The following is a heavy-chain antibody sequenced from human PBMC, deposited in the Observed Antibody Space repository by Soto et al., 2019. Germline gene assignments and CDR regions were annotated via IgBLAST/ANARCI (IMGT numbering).Heavy chain of an antibody. V-gene: IGHV4-34*01. Sequence: PSETLSLTCAVYGGSFSGYYWSWIRKTPGKGLEWIGEINHSGSTNYNPFLRGRLTISLDTSKNQFSLRLSSVTSADTAVYYCARGLAPTIFGTVPTPNWFDPWGQGTQVTVSS. J-gene: IGHJ5*02. CDR2: INHSGST. CDR1: GGSFSGYY. D-gene: IGHD3-3*01. CDR3: ARGLAPTIFGTVPTPNWFDP.